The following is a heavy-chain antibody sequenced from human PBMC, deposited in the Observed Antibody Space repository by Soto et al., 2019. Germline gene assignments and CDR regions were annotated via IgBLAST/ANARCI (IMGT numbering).Heavy chain of an antibody. CDR3: AREGDFYYYYMDV. J-gene: IGHJ6*03. CDR1: GGTFSSYA. V-gene: IGHV1-18*01. CDR2: IIPIFGNT. D-gene: IGHD3-3*01. Sequence: ASVKVSCKASGGTFSSYAISWVRQAPGQGLEWMGGIIPIFGNTNYAQKLQGRVTMTTDTSTSTAYMELRSLRSDDTAVYYCAREGDFYYYYMDVWGKGTTVTVSS.